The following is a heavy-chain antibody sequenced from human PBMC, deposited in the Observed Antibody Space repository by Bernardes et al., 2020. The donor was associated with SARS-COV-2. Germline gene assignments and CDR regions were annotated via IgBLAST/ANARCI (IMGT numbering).Heavy chain of an antibody. CDR1: GGSISSGDYS. Sequence: SETLSLTCAVFGGSISSGDYSWSWIRQPPGKGLEWIGYIYQSGTTYYNPSLKTRVTISLDTSKTHFSLNLTSVTAADTAMYYCARGTLTSRAPYYFAYWGQGTLVPVAS. V-gene: IGHV4-30-2*01. CDR2: IYQSGTT. CDR3: ARGTLTSRAPYYFAY. J-gene: IGHJ4*02.